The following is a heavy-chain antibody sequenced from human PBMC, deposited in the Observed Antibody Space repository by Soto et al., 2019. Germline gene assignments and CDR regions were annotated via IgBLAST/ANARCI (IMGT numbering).Heavy chain of an antibody. CDR3: ATVHNTSRSFNF. CDR1: GFTFSLSA. Sequence: PGGSLRLSCVASGFTFSLSAMTWVRQAPGKGLEWVSTTGLSGRTTYYGDSVKGRFTVSRDNSKNTLDLQMSSLRAEDTAVYYCATVHNTSRSFNFWGRGTLVTVSS. D-gene: IGHD1-20*01. J-gene: IGHJ4*02. V-gene: IGHV3-23*01. CDR2: TGLSGRTT.